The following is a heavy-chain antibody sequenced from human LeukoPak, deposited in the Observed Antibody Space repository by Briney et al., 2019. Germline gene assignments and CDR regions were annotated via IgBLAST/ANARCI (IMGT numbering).Heavy chain of an antibody. J-gene: IGHJ4*02. CDR1: GGSISCGDYY. CDR3: ANWGDTAMVDFRDY. Sequence: SETLSLTCTVSGGSISCGDYYWSWIRQPPGKGLEWIGYIYYSGSTYYNPSLKSRVTISVDTSKNQFSLKLSSVTAADTAVYYCANWGDTAMVDFRDYWGQGTLVTVSS. CDR2: IYYSGST. D-gene: IGHD5-18*01. V-gene: IGHV4-30-4*01.